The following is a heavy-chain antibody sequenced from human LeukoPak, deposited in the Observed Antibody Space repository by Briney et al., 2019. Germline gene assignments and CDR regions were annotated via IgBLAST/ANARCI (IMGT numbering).Heavy chain of an antibody. Sequence: PGGSLRLSCAASGFTFSSYGMHWVRQAPGKGLEWVAVISYDGSNKYYADSVKYRFTISRDNAKNTLYLQMNSLRAEDAAVYCCASLGVTLYWGQGTLVTVSS. CDR1: GFTFSSYG. CDR3: ASLGVTLY. J-gene: IGHJ4*02. CDR2: ISYDGSNK. V-gene: IGHV3-30*03. D-gene: IGHD2-21*02.